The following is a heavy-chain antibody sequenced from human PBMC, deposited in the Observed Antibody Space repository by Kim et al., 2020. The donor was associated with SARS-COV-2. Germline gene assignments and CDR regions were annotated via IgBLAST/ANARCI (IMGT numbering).Heavy chain of an antibody. D-gene: IGHD6-13*01. V-gene: IGHV3-53*01. CDR1: GFTVSSNY. Sequence: GGSLRLSCAASGFTVSSNYMSWVRQAPGKGLEWVSVIYSGGSTYYADSVKGRFTISRDNSKNTLYLQMNSLRAEDTAVYYCARDAGAANWFDPWGQGTLVTVSS. CDR2: IYSGGST. CDR3: ARDAGAANWFDP. J-gene: IGHJ5*02.